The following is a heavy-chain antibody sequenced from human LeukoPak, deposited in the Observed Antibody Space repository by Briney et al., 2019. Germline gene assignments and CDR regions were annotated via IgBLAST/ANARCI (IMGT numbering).Heavy chain of an antibody. D-gene: IGHD4-17*01. CDR1: GGSFSGYY. Sequence: PSETLSLTCAVYGGSFSGYYWSWIRQPPGKGLEWIGEINHSGSTNYNPSLKSRVTISVDTSKNQFSLKLSSVTAADTAVYYCARGPYYGDYPDYWGQGTLVTVSS. CDR3: ARGPYYGDYPDY. CDR2: INHSGST. J-gene: IGHJ4*02. V-gene: IGHV4-34*01.